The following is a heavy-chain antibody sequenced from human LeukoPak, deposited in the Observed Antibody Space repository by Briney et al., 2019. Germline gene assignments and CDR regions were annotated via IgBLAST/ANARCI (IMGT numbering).Heavy chain of an antibody. CDR3: AKGLRGVQILTGSLYYFDY. V-gene: IGHV3-23*01. D-gene: IGHD3-9*01. CDR1: GFTFSSYA. CDR2: ISGSGGST. J-gene: IGHJ4*02. Sequence: GGSLGLSCAASGFTFSSYAMSWVRQAPGKGLEWVSAISGSGGSTYYADSVKGRFTISRDNSKNTLYLQMNSLRAEDTAVYYCAKGLRGVQILTGSLYYFDYWGQGTLVTVSS.